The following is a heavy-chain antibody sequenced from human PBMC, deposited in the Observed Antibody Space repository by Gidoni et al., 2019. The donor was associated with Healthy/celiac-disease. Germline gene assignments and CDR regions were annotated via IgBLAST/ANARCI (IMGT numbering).Heavy chain of an antibody. Sequence: EVQLLESGGGLVQPGGSLRLSCAASGFTFSSYAMSWVRQAPGKGLGWVSAISGSGGSTYYADSVKGRFTISRDNSKNTLYLQMNSLRAEDTAVYYCANAHGGAEGLAEYFQHWGQGTLVTVSS. V-gene: IGHV3-23*01. D-gene: IGHD3-16*01. J-gene: IGHJ1*01. CDR1: GFTFSSYA. CDR3: ANAHGGAEGLAEYFQH. CDR2: ISGSGGST.